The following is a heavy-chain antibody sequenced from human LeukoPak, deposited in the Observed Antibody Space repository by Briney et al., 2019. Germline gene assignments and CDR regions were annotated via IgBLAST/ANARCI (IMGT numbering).Heavy chain of an antibody. CDR3: ARGGYSSWTFDY. J-gene: IGHJ4*02. D-gene: IGHD6-13*01. V-gene: IGHV3-20*04. CDR2: INWNGGST. CDR1: GFTFDDYG. Sequence: GGSLRLSCAASGFTFDDYGMSWVRQAPGKGLEWVSGINWNGGSTGYADSVKGRFTISRDNAKNSLYLQMNSLRDEDTALYYCARGGYSSWTFDYWGQGTLVTVSS.